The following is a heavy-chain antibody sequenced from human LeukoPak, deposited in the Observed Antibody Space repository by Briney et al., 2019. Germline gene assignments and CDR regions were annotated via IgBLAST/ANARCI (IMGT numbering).Heavy chain of an antibody. CDR1: GFTFSSYS. CDR2: ISSSSSTI. V-gene: IGHV3-48*01. Sequence: GGSLRLSCAASGFTFSSYSMNWVRQAPGKGLEWVSYISSSSSTIYYADSVKGRFTISRDNAKNSLYLQMNSLRAEDTAVYYCARGDVGSSGWIPFDYWGQGTLVTVSS. J-gene: IGHJ4*02. D-gene: IGHD6-19*01. CDR3: ARGDVGSSGWIPFDY.